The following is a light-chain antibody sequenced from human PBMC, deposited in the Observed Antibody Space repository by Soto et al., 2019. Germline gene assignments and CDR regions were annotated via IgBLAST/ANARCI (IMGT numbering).Light chain of an antibody. CDR3: SSYAGSNSVV. J-gene: IGLJ2*01. CDR2: EVS. V-gene: IGLV2-8*01. CDR1: SSGVGGYNY. Sequence: QSALTQPPSASGSPGQSVTISCTGMSSGVGGYNYVSWYQQHPGKAPKLMIYEVSKRPSGVPDRFSGSKSGNTASLTVSGLQAEDEADYYCSSYAGSNSVVFGGGTKVTVL.